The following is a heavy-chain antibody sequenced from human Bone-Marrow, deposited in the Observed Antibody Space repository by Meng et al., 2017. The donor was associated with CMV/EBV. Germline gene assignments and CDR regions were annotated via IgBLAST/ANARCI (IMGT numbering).Heavy chain of an antibody. Sequence: HVQLVQSWAVVKKPVSSAKVNCKASLGTFSSYASSWVRQAPGQGLEWIEGIIPIFGTANYAQKFQGRVTITADESTSTAYMELSSLRSEDTAVYYCAIAPTTYYYDSSGYNNWFDPWGQGTLVTVSS. CDR1: LGTFSSYA. D-gene: IGHD3-22*01. V-gene: IGHV1-69*12. CDR2: IIPIFGTA. J-gene: IGHJ5*02. CDR3: AIAPTTYYYDSSGYNNWFDP.